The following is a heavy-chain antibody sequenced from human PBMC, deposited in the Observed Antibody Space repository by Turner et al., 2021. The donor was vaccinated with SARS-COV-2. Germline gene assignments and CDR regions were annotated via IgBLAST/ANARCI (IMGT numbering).Heavy chain of an antibody. V-gene: IGHV4-34*01. J-gene: IGHJ6*02. CDR2: INHSGST. D-gene: IGHD2-2*01. Sequence: QLQLQESGPGLLKPSETLSLTCAVYGGSFNGYSWSWIRQPPGKGLEWIGEINHSGSTNYNPSLKSRVTISVDTSKNQFSLKLSSVTAADTAVYYCASPRCSSTSCLTQGYYGMDVWGQGTTVTVSS. CDR1: GGSFNGYS. CDR3: ASPRCSSTSCLTQGYYGMDV.